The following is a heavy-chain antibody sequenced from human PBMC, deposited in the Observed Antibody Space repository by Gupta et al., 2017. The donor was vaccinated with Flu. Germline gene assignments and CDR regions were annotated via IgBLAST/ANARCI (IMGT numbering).Heavy chain of an antibody. CDR2: ISAHNGNT. CDR1: GYTFTSYG. D-gene: IGHD3-10*01. J-gene: IGHJ6*02. CDR3: AREGLLWFGGILPARNSGDYYYYGMDV. V-gene: IGHV1-18*01. Sequence: KASGYTFTSYGISWVRQAPGQGLEWMGWISAHNGNTNYAQKLQGRVTMTTDTSTSTAYMELRSLRSDDTAVYYCAREGLLWFGGILPARNSGDYYYYGMDVWGQGTTVTVSS.